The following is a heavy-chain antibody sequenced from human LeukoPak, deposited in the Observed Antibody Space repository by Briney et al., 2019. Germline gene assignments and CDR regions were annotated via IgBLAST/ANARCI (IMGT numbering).Heavy chain of an antibody. CDR2: IKQDGSEK. Sequence: RGSLRLSCAASGFTFSSYWMSWVRQAPGKGLEWVANIKQDGSEKYYVDSVKGRFTISRDNAKNSLYLQMNSLRAEDTAVYYCARARITGKRDAFDIWGQGTMVTASS. J-gene: IGHJ3*02. CDR3: ARARITGKRDAFDI. V-gene: IGHV3-7*04. D-gene: IGHD1-20*01. CDR1: GFTFSSYW.